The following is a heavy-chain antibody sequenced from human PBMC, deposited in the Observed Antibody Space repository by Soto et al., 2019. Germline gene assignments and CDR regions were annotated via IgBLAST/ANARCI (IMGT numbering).Heavy chain of an antibody. Sequence: PGGSLRLSCAASGFTFSNSWMHWVRQAPGKGLVWLSHINADGSSIRYADSVRGRLTISRDNAKNTLFLQMSSLTAEDTAVYFCARDRLNNAYNPFSDYWGQGT. V-gene: IGHV3-74*01. CDR2: INADGSSI. D-gene: IGHD1-1*01. CDR3: ARDRLNNAYNPFSDY. J-gene: IGHJ4*02. CDR1: GFTFSNSW.